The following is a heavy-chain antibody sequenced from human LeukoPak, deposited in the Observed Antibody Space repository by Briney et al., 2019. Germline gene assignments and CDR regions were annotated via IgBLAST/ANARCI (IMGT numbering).Heavy chain of an antibody. CDR2: IYTSGST. Sequence: SETLSLTCTVSGGSISSGSYYWSWIRQPAGKGLEWIGRIYTSGSTNYNPSLKSRVTISVDTSKNQFSLKLSSVTAADTAVYYCARVGSSWGYNWFDPWGQGTLVTVSS. CDR3: ARVGSSWGYNWFDP. J-gene: IGHJ5*02. V-gene: IGHV4-61*02. CDR1: GGSISSGSYY. D-gene: IGHD6-13*01.